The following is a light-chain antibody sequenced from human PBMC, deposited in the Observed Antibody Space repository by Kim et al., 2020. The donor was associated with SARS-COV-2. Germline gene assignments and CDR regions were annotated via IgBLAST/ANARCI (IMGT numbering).Light chain of an antibody. CDR1: KVGDKY. V-gene: IGLV3-1*01. Sequence: SVSPGQTASITFSGDKVGDKYACWYQQKPGQSPVLVIYQDSKRPSGFPERFSGSNSGNTATLTISGTQAMDEADYYCQAWDSSTVVFGGGTKLTVL. CDR3: QAWDSSTVV. CDR2: QDS. J-gene: IGLJ2*01.